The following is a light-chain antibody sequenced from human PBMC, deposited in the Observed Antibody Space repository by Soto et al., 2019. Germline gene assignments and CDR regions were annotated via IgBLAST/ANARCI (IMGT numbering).Light chain of an antibody. Sequence: QSALTQPRSVSGSPGQSVTISCTGTSSDVGGYNYVSWYQQHPGKAPKLMIYDVSKWPSGVPDRFSGSKSGNTASLTISGLQAEDEADYYGCSYSGSYTWVFGGGTKVTVL. CDR3: CSYSGSYTWV. V-gene: IGLV2-11*01. J-gene: IGLJ3*02. CDR1: SSDVGGYNY. CDR2: DVS.